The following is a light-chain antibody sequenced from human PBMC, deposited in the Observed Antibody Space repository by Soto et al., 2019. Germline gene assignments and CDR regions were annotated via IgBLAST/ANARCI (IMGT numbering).Light chain of an antibody. CDR3: QQYNSYSLT. CDR1: QSISSW. Sequence: DLQMTQSPSTLSASVGDRVTITCRASQSISSWLAWYQQKPGKVPKLLIYKASSLESGVPSRFSGSGSGTEFTLTISSLQPDDFATYYCQQYNSYSLTFGGGTKVEIK. V-gene: IGKV1-5*03. J-gene: IGKJ4*01. CDR2: KAS.